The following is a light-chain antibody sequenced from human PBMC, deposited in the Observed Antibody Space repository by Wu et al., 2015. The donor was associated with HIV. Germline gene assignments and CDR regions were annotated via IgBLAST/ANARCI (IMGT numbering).Light chain of an antibody. Sequence: EIVLTQSPGTLSLSPGERATLSCRASQIVSGTYLAWYQQKPGQSPRLLIYGASSRATGIPDRFSDSGSGTDFTLTISRLEPEDFAVYYCQQYNDWPRTFGQGTKVEIK. CDR3: QQYNDWPRT. CDR1: QIVSGTY. V-gene: IGKV3-20*01. J-gene: IGKJ1*01. CDR2: GAS.